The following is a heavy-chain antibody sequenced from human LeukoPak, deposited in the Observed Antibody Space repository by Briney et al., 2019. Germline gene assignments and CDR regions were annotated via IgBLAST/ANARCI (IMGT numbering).Heavy chain of an antibody. CDR2: IYTSGST. Sequence: SETLSLTCTVSGGSISSYYWSWIRQPAGKELEWIGRIYTSGSTNYNPSLKSRVTMSVDTSKNQFSLKLSSVTAADTAVYYCARVRRYCSSTSCYYFDYWGQGTLVTVSS. CDR1: GGSISSYY. V-gene: IGHV4-4*07. D-gene: IGHD2-2*01. CDR3: ARVRRYCSSTSCYYFDY. J-gene: IGHJ4*02.